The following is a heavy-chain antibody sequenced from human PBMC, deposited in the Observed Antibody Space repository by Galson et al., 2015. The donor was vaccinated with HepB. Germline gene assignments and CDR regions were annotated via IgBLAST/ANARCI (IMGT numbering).Heavy chain of an antibody. Sequence: SVKVSCKASGYILTSYSMHWVRQAPGQRLEWMGWINAGNNNTKYSQKFQGRVTITRDTSARTAYMELSSLRFEDTAVYYCARDRRYSSGHYRYYYGLDVWGQGTTVTVSS. CDR1: GYILTSYS. J-gene: IGHJ6*02. CDR3: ARDRRYSSGHYRYYYGLDV. CDR2: INAGNNNT. V-gene: IGHV1-3*01. D-gene: IGHD6-19*01.